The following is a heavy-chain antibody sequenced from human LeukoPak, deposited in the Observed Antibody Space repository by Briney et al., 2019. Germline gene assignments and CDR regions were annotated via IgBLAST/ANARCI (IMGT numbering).Heavy chain of an antibody. J-gene: IGHJ4*02. Sequence: PGGSLRLSCAASGFTFSSYAMSWVGQAPGRGLEWVSAISGSGRKTYYENSLKGRFTISIDNSKSTLYMQMNSARAEDTAVYYCAKCETYYYGSGSYHFDYWGQGTLVTVSS. V-gene: IGHV3-23*01. CDR2: ISGSGRKT. CDR1: GFTFSSYA. D-gene: IGHD3-10*01. CDR3: AKCETYYYGSGSYHFDY.